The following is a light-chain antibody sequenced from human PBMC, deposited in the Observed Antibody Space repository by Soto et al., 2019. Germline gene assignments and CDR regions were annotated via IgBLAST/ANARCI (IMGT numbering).Light chain of an antibody. Sequence: DIQMTQSPSTLSASVGDRVTITCRASQSIGTWLAWYQRRPGKAPNLLIYQASTLQVGVSSRFAGSGSGTDFTLTISNLQPEDFATYYCQQYHTLWTFGLGTKVDIK. CDR3: QQYHTLWT. V-gene: IGKV1-5*03. J-gene: IGKJ1*01. CDR1: QSIGTW. CDR2: QAS.